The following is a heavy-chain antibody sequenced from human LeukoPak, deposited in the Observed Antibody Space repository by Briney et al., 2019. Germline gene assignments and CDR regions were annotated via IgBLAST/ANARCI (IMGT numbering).Heavy chain of an antibody. Sequence: GGSLRLSCAASGFTFSSYSMNWVRQAPGKGLEWVSSISSSSSYIYYADSVKGRFTISRDNSKNTLYLQMNSLRAEDTAVYYCAEVEILVVPAAQRHFDYWGQGTLVTVSS. CDR1: GFTFSSYS. V-gene: IGHV3-21*04. J-gene: IGHJ4*02. D-gene: IGHD2-2*01. CDR2: ISSSSSYI. CDR3: AEVEILVVPAAQRHFDY.